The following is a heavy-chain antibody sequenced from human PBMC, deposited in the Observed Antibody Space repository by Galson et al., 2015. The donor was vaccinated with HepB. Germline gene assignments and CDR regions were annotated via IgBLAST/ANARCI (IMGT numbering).Heavy chain of an antibody. Sequence: QSGAEVKKPGESLKISCKGSGYSFTSYWIGWVRQMPGKGLEWVGIIFPGDSDTRSSPSFQGQVTISADKSISTAYLQWSSLKASDTAMYYCARPICGGDCYYDYYFDYWGQGTLVTVSS. D-gene: IGHD2-21*02. V-gene: IGHV5-51*01. CDR3: ARPICGGDCYYDYYFDY. J-gene: IGHJ4*02. CDR1: GYSFTSYW. CDR2: IFPGDSDT.